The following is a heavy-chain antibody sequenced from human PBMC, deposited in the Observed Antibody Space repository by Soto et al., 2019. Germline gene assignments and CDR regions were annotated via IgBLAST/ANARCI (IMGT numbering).Heavy chain of an antibody. Sequence: PVGSLRLSCAASVFTFSSYGMHCVREAPGKWLEWVAVISYDGSNKYYADSVKGRFTISRDNSKNTLYLQMNSLRAEDTAVYYCGKVDRYGDQIEYWGQRTLVSVS. CDR1: VFTFSSYG. D-gene: IGHD5-18*01. V-gene: IGHV3-30*18. CDR2: ISYDGSNK. CDR3: GKVDRYGDQIEY. J-gene: IGHJ4*02.